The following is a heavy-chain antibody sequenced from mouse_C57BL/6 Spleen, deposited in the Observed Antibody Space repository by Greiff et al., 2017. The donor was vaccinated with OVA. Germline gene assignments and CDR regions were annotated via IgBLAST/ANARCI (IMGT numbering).Heavy chain of an antibody. D-gene: IGHD2-3*01. CDR1: GYSITSGYY. J-gene: IGHJ2*01. Sequence: EVQRVESGPGLVKPSQSLSLTCSVTGYSITSGYYWNWIRQFPGNKLEWMGYISYDGSNNYNPSLKNRISITRDTSKNQFFLKLNSVTTEDTATYYCAREDREDGYFDYWGQGTTLTVSS. CDR2: ISYDGSN. CDR3: AREDREDGYFDY. V-gene: IGHV3-6*01.